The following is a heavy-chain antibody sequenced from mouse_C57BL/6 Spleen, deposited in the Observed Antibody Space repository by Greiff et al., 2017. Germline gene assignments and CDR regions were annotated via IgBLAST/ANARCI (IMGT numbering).Heavy chain of an antibody. CDR3: ARSYDYYGSSLYYFDY. J-gene: IGHJ2*01. Sequence: VQLQQSGAELVKPGASVKISCKASGYAFSSYWMNWVKQRPGKGLEWIGQIYPGDGDTNYNGKFKGKATLTADKSSSTAYMQLSSLTSEDSAVYFCARSYDYYGSSLYYFDYWGQGTTLTVSS. D-gene: IGHD1-1*01. V-gene: IGHV1-80*01. CDR1: GYAFSSYW. CDR2: IYPGDGDT.